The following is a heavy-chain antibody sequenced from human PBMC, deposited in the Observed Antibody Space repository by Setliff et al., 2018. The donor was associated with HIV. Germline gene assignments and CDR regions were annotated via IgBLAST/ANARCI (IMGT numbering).Heavy chain of an antibody. V-gene: IGHV1-8*02. J-gene: IGHJ6*03. CDR3: ARGRSLVRGSGSPEYYYRDV. D-gene: IGHD3-10*01. CDR2: MNPNSGDT. Sequence: ASVKVSCKASGYTLTSYEINWVRQATGQGLEWMGWMNPNSGDTGYAQKFQGRVTMTRNTSISTAFMELSSLRSEDTAVYYCARGRSLVRGSGSPEYYYRDVWGKGTTVTVSS. CDR1: GYTLTSYE.